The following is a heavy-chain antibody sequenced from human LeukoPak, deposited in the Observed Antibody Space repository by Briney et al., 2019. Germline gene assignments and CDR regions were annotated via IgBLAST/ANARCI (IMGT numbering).Heavy chain of an antibody. Sequence: GGSLRLSCAASGFTLSSYAMSWVRQAPGKGLEWVLAISGSGGSTYYADSVKGRFTTSRDNSKNTLYLQMTSLRAEDTAVYYCAKSGGDYYDSSGYDAFDIWGQGTMVTVSS. D-gene: IGHD3-22*01. V-gene: IGHV3-23*01. CDR1: GFTLSSYA. J-gene: IGHJ3*02. CDR2: ISGSGGST. CDR3: AKSGGDYYDSSGYDAFDI.